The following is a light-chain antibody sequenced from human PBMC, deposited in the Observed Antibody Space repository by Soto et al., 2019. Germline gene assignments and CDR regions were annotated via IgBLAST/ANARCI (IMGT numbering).Light chain of an antibody. CDR2: GTS. Sequence: EIVLTQSPGTLSLSLGERATLSCRASQSVSSSYLAWYQQKPGQAPRLLIYGTSSRATAIPDRFSGSGSGTDFTLTISRLEPEDFAVYYCQQYGSSSWTFGQGTKVEIK. CDR3: QQYGSSSWT. CDR1: QSVSSSY. V-gene: IGKV3-20*01. J-gene: IGKJ1*01.